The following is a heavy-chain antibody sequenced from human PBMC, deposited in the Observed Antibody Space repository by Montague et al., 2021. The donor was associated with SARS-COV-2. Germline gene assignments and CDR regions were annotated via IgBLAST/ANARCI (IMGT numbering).Heavy chain of an antibody. Sequence: SETLSLTCAVSGGSISSSNWWSWVRQPPGKGLEWIGEIYHSGSTNYNPSLKSRVTISVDKSKNQFPPKLSAVTAADTAVYYCARSRGNLQWPFYYYYGMDVWGQGTTVTVSS. J-gene: IGHJ6*02. CDR1: GGSISSSNW. D-gene: IGHD6-19*01. CDR3: ARSRGNLQWPFYYYYGMDV. CDR2: IYHSGST. V-gene: IGHV4-4*02.